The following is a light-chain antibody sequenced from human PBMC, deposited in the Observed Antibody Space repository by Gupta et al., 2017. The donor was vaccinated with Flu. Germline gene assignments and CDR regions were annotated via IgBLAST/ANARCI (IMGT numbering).Light chain of an antibody. CDR1: QSLSRF. Sequence: DIQLTQSPSTLSASVGDRVTITCRASQSLSRFLNWFQQKPGRAPKILIFAESTLQSGVPPRFSGSGSGTDFSLTISGVQPEDFATYYCQQSYTTPYTFGQGTKVEIK. J-gene: IGKJ2*01. CDR2: AES. V-gene: IGKV1-39*01. CDR3: QQSYTTPYT.